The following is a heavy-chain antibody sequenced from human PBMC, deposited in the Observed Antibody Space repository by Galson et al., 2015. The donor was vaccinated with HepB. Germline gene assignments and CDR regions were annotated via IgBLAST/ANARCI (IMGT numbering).Heavy chain of an antibody. CDR2: ITPSGDNT. CDR3: AKVFPEKTDGWYRQALYYFDS. J-gene: IGHJ4*02. V-gene: IGHV3-23*01. D-gene: IGHD6-19*01. Sequence: SLRLSCAASGFTFSYYAMAWVRQAPGKGLEWISAITPSGDNTYSADSMKGRFFISRDNSQNTLFLQMNSLRVDDTAIYFCAKVFPEKTDGWYRQALYYFDSWGQGTRVTVSS. CDR1: GFTFSYYA.